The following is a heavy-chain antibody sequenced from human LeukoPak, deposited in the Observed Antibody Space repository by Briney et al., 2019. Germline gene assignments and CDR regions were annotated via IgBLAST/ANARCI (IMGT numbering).Heavy chain of an antibody. Sequence: GGSLRLSCAASGFTFSSYSINWVRQAPGKGLEWVSSISSSSSYIYYADSVKGRFTISRDNAKNSLYLQMDSLRAEDTAVYYCARDGPYSTSSTHPPWGQGTLVTVSS. D-gene: IGHD6-6*01. V-gene: IGHV3-21*04. CDR2: ISSSSSYI. CDR3: ARDGPYSTSSTHPP. J-gene: IGHJ5*02. CDR1: GFTFSSYS.